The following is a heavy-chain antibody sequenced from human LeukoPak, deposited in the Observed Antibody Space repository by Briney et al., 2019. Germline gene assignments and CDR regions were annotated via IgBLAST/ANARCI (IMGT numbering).Heavy chain of an antibody. Sequence: GGSLRLSCAASGFTFSSYSMHWVRQAPGKGLEWVAVISYDGSNKYYADSVKGRFTISRDNSKNTLYLQMNSLRAEDTAVYYCAKVSYSSSWYGDFDYWGQGTLVTVSS. CDR2: ISYDGSNK. CDR3: AKVSYSSSWYGDFDY. D-gene: IGHD6-13*01. J-gene: IGHJ4*02. V-gene: IGHV3-30*18. CDR1: GFTFSSYS.